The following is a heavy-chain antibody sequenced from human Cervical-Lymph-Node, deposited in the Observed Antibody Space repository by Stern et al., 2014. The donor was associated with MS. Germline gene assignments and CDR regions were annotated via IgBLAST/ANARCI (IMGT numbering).Heavy chain of an antibody. CDR3: AHRSSGAYCSGESCYFAH. J-gene: IGHJ4*02. D-gene: IGHD2-15*01. CDR2: IYLDDER. CDR1: GFSLSTTRAG. V-gene: IGHV2-5*02. Sequence: ESGPTLVKPTQTLTLTCTFSGFSLSTTRAGVAWIRQPPGKALEWLALIYLDDERRYSPSLKDRLTITKDNSKNQVVLTMTNLDPVDTATYYCAHRSSGAYCSGESCYFAHWGQGALVTVSS.